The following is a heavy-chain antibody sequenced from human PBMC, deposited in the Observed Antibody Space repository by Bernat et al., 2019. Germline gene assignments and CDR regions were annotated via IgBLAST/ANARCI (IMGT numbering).Heavy chain of an antibody. D-gene: IGHD2-15*01. CDR3: AKGISSTRTRTSFDF. Sequence: EVQLLESGGDLVQPGGSLRLSCAASGFTFSNYAMYWVRQAPGKGLEWVSAITSTGGSKYYADSVKGRFTISRDNSNNTLYLQMHSLRAEDTAVYYCAKGISSTRTRTSFDFWGQGTLVTVSS. J-gene: IGHJ4*02. CDR2: ITSTGGSK. V-gene: IGHV3-23*01. CDR1: GFTFSNYA.